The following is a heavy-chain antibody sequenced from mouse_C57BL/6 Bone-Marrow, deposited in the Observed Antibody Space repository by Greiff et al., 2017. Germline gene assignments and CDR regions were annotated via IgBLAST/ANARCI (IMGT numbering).Heavy chain of an antibody. CDR1: GYTFTSYD. V-gene: IGHV1-85*01. J-gene: IGHJ1*03. CDR3: ARPTTVVATWNWYFDV. Sequence: VQLQQSGPELVKPGASVKLSCKASGYTFTSYDINWVKQRPGQGLEWIGWIYPRDGSTKYNEKFKGKATLTVDPSSSTAYMELHSLTSEDSAVYFWARPTTVVATWNWYFDVWGTGTTVTVSS. D-gene: IGHD1-1*01. CDR2: IYPRDGST.